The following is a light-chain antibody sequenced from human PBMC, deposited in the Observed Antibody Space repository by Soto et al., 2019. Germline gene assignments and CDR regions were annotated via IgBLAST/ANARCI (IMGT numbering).Light chain of an antibody. CDR1: SSDVGSYNL. V-gene: IGLV2-23*03. J-gene: IGLJ1*01. CDR3: CSYAGSSTL. Sequence: QSALTQPASVSGSPGQSITISCTGTSSDVGSYNLVSWYQQHPGKAPKLMIYEGSKRPSGVSNRFSGSKSGNTASLTISGLQAEDETDYYCCSYAGSSTLFGTGTKV. CDR2: EGS.